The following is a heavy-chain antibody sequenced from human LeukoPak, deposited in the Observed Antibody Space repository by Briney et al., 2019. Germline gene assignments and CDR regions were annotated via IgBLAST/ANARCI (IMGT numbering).Heavy chain of an antibody. J-gene: IGHJ6*02. V-gene: IGHV4-59*01. D-gene: IGHD6-13*01. CDR3: ARDRAAAGYYYGMDV. Sequence: SETLSLTCTVSSASFSSYYWSWIRQPPGKGLEWIGYIYYSGSTNYNPSLKSRVTISVDTSKNQFSLKLSSVTAADTAVYYCARDRAAAGYYYGMDVWGQGTTVTVSS. CDR2: IYYSGST. CDR1: SASFSSYY.